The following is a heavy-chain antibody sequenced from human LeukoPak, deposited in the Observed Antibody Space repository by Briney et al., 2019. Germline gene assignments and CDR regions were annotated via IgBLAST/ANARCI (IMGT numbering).Heavy chain of an antibody. J-gene: IGHJ4*02. CDR3: AKAPVTTGRGAFCYPFDY. CDR2: ISDTGNT. D-gene: IGHD1-1*01. V-gene: IGHV3-23*01. Sequence: GGSLRLSCAASGFTLSSYAMSWVRQAPGKGLEWVSSISDTGNTYHADSVKGGFTISWKSSKTTLLLQMNRLRPEDAAVYYCAKAPVTTGRGAFCYPFDYWGLGTLVTVSS. CDR1: GFTLSSYA.